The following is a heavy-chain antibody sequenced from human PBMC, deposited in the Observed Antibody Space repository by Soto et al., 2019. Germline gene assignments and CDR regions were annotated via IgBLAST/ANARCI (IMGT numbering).Heavy chain of an antibody. CDR3: ARALGQVGRNWYFDL. V-gene: IGHV3-53*01. CDR1: GFTVSSNY. J-gene: IGHJ2*01. Sequence: GGSLRLSCAASGFTVSSNYMSWVRQAPGKGLEWVSVIYSGGSTYYADSVKGRFTISRDNSKNTLYLQMNSLRAEDTAVYYCARALGQVGRNWYFDLWGRGTLVTVSS. D-gene: IGHD1-26*01. CDR2: IYSGGST.